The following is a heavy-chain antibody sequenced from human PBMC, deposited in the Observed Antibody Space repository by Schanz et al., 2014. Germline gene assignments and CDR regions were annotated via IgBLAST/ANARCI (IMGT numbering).Heavy chain of an antibody. D-gene: IGHD6-6*01. CDR3: ARDRLAAQGIDS. CDR2: ISYSGRT. V-gene: IGHV4-31*03. CDR1: GASISSRDFY. J-gene: IGHJ4*02. Sequence: QVQLQESGPGLVKPSQTLSLTCTVSGASISSRDFYWSWIRQFPGKGLEWIGYISYSGRTYYSPSLKSRVSISLDTSKNQFSLNLSSVTAADTAVYYCARDRLAAQGIDSWGQGTLVTVSS.